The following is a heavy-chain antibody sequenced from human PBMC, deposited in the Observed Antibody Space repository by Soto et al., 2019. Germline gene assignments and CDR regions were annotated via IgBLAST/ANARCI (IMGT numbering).Heavy chain of an antibody. CDR2: ISAYNGNT. CDR1: GYTFTSYG. Sequence: ASVKVSCKASGYTFTSYGISWVRQAPGQGLEWMGWISAYNGNTNYAQKLQGRVTMTTDTSTSTAYMELRSLRSDDTAVYYCARVPRLAVPVVGYYFDYWGQGTLVTVSS. CDR3: ARVPRLAVPVVGYYFDY. V-gene: IGHV1-18*01. D-gene: IGHD2-15*01. J-gene: IGHJ4*02.